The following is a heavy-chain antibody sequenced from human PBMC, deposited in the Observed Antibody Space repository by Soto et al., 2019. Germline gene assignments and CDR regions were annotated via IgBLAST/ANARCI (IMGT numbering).Heavy chain of an antibody. J-gene: IGHJ6*02. CDR2: IYYSGST. CDR3: ARSPNYYYYGFDV. Sequence: SETLSLTCTVSGGSVSSGDYFWSWLRQSPGKRLEWIAYIYYSGSTNYNPSLKSRATISVDTSKSQVSLTLTSMTAADAALYYCARSPNYYYYGFDVWGQGTAVTVS. D-gene: IGHD3-10*01. V-gene: IGHV4-61*08. CDR1: GGSVSSGDYF.